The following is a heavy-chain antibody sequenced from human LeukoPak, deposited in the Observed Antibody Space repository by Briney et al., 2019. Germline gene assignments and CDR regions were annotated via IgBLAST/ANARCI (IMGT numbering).Heavy chain of an antibody. D-gene: IGHD2-8*01. Sequence: SGGSLRLSCAASGFTFSDYYMSWIRQAPGKGLEWVSYISSSGRIIYYADSVKGRFTISRDNAKNSLFLRMNSLRAEDTAVYYCASVHYYGMEVWGQGTTVTVSS. V-gene: IGHV3-11*01. CDR1: GFTFSDYY. CDR2: ISSSGRII. J-gene: IGHJ6*02. CDR3: ASVHYYGMEV.